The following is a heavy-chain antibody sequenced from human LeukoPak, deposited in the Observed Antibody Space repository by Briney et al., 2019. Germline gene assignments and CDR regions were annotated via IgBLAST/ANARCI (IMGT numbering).Heavy chain of an antibody. CDR2: IYYSGST. CDR3: ARVGPYDSSGYFAFDI. D-gene: IGHD3-22*01. CDR1: GGSISSYY. J-gene: IGHJ3*02. V-gene: IGHV4-59*01. Sequence: SETLSLTCTVSGGSISSYYWSWIRQPPGKGLEWIGYIYYSGSTNYNPSLKSRVTISVDTSKNQFSLKLSSVTAADTAVYYCARVGPYDSSGYFAFDIWGQGTMVTVSS.